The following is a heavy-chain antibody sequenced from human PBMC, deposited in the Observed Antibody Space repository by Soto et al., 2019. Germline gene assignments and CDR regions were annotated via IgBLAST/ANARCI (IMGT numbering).Heavy chain of an antibody. V-gene: IGHV3-33*01. J-gene: IGHJ6*02. CDR2: IWYDGTNK. CDR1: GFTFSNFG. Sequence: QVQLVESGGGVVQPGRSLRLSCAASGFTFSNFGMHWVRQAPGKGLEWVAVIWYDGTNKDYGDSVKGRFTTSRDNSKNTLYLQMNSLRGEDTAVYYCARGGESGGYYGKDVGGQGTTVTVS. D-gene: IGHD3-10*01. CDR3: ARGGESGGYYGKDV.